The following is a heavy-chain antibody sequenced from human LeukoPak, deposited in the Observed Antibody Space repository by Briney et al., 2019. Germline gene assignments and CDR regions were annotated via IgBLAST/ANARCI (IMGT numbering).Heavy chain of an antibody. Sequence: ASVKVSCKVSGYTLTELSMHWVRQAPGKGLEWMGGFDPEDGATIYAQKFQGRVTMTEDTSTDTAYMELSSLRSEDTAVYYCATLTPTVDVVPAAMIPYYYYYMDVWGKGTTVTVSS. CDR2: FDPEDGAT. CDR1: GYTLTELS. J-gene: IGHJ6*03. CDR3: ATLTPTVDVVPAAMIPYYYYYMDV. D-gene: IGHD2-2*01. V-gene: IGHV1-24*01.